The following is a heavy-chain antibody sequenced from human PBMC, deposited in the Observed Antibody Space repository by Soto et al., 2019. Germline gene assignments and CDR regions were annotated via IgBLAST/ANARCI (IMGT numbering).Heavy chain of an antibody. CDR2: MNPNSGNT. J-gene: IGHJ3*02. D-gene: IGHD3-16*01. Sequence: ASVKVSCKASGYTFTSYDINWVRQATGQGLEWMGWMNPNSGNTGYAQKFQGRVTMTRNTSISTAYMELSSLRSEDTAVYYCARGPHYPWGSHDDPAFDIWGQGTMVTVSS. CDR3: ARGPHYPWGSHDDPAFDI. V-gene: IGHV1-8*01. CDR1: GYTFTSYD.